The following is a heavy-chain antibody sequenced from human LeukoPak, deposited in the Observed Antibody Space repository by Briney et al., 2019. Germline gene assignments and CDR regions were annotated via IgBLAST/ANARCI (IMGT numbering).Heavy chain of an antibody. D-gene: IGHD3-22*01. Sequence: GGSLRLSCAASGFTFSSYTMNWVRQAPGKGLEWVSAIGGSGGSTYYADSVKGRFTISRDNSKNTLYLQMNSLRAEDTAVYYCARGLATVYDSSGYYGIDYWGQGTLVTVSS. V-gene: IGHV3-23*01. CDR1: GFTFSSYT. J-gene: IGHJ4*02. CDR2: IGGSGGST. CDR3: ARGLATVYDSSGYYGIDY.